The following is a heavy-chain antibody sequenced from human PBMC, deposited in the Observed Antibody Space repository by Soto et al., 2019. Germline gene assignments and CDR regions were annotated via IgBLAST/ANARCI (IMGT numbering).Heavy chain of an antibody. Sequence: ASVKVSCKASGGTFSSYTISWVRQAPGQGLEWMGRMNPNSGITSYAQKFQGRVTMTRNTSISTAYMELSSLRSEDTAVYYCARGKGIVPDYWGQGTLVTVSS. J-gene: IGHJ4*02. CDR1: GGTFSSYT. CDR3: ARGKGIVPDY. D-gene: IGHD1-26*01. CDR2: MNPNSGIT. V-gene: IGHV1-8*02.